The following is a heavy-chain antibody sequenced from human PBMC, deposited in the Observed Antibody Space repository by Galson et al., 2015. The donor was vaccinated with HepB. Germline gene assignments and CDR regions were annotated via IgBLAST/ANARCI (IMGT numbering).Heavy chain of an antibody. CDR1: GYTFANHW. J-gene: IGHJ5*01. D-gene: IGHD2-21*01. CDR2: IYPGDFDT. Sequence: QSGAEVKKPGESLKISCKASGYTFANHWIGWVRQMPGKGLEWMGIIYPGDFDTRYSPSFQGRVSMSADKSITTVYLQWSSLKASDTAIYYCARRERSCFDGNCDFYWFDSWGQGTLVTVSS. V-gene: IGHV5-51*01. CDR3: ARRERSCFDGNCDFYWFDS.